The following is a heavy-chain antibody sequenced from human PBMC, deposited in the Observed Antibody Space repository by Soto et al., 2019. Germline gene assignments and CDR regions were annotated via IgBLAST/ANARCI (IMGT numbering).Heavy chain of an antibody. J-gene: IGHJ6*02. CDR3: TTDRENYDIDYYYGMDV. V-gene: IGHV3-15*07. CDR2: IKSKTDGGTT. Sequence: GGSLRLSCAASGFTFSNAWMNWVRQAPGKGLEWVGRIKSKTDGGTTDYAAPVKGRFTISRDDSKNTLYLQMNSLKTEDTAVYYCTTDRENYDIDYYYGMDVWGQGTTVTVSS. D-gene: IGHD3-9*01. CDR1: GFTFSNAW.